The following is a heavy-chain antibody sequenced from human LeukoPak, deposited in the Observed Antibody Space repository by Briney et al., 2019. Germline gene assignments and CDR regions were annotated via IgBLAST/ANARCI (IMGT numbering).Heavy chain of an antibody. CDR3: AREHPYYYDSSGTALMAEIKYYFDY. V-gene: IGHV3-7*01. D-gene: IGHD3-22*01. J-gene: IGHJ4*02. CDR2: INQDGSEK. Sequence: GGSLRLSCAATGFTFSSYWMSWVRQAPGKGLEWVANINQDGSEKYYVDSVKGRFTISRDNAKNSLYLQMNSLRAEDTGVYYCAREHPYYYDSSGTALMAEIKYYFDYWGQGTLVTVSS. CDR1: GFTFSSYW.